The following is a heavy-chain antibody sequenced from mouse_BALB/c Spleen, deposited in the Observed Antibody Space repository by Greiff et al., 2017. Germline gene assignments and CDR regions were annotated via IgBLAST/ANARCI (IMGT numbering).Heavy chain of an antibody. CDR3: ARGLLRLLDY. D-gene: IGHD1-2*01. CDR2: INPSSGYT. CDR1: GYTFTSYT. J-gene: IGHJ2*01. V-gene: IGHV1-4*01. Sequence: VKLQESGAELARPGASVKMSCKASGYTFTSYTMHWVKQRPGQGLEWIGYINPSSGYTNYNQKFKDKATLTADKSSSTAYMQLSSLTSEDSAVYYCARGLLRLLDYWGQGTTLTVSS.